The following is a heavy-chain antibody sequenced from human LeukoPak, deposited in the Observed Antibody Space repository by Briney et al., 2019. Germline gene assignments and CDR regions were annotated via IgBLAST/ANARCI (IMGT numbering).Heavy chain of an antibody. J-gene: IGHJ4*02. CDR2: IYYSGST. D-gene: IGHD6-19*01. CDR1: GGSISSSSYY. Sequence: SETLSLTCTVSGGSISSSSYYWGWIRQPPGKGLEWIGSIYYSGSTYYNPSLKSRVTISVDTSKNQFSLKLSSVTAADTAVYYCARRRSYSSGWYKGYGDEYFDYWGQGTLVTASS. V-gene: IGHV4-39*01. CDR3: ARRRSYSSGWYKGYGDEYFDY.